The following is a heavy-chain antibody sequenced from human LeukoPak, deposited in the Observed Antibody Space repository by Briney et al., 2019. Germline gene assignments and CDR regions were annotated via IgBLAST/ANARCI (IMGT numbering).Heavy chain of an antibody. Sequence: GASVKVSCKASGYTFTSNYIHWVRQAPGQGLEWMGMIYPRDGSTSYAQKLQGRVTMTTDTSTSTAYMELRSLRSDDTAVYYCARDGPVGRELLMDYWGQGTLVTVSS. CDR3: ARDGPVGRELLMDY. V-gene: IGHV1-46*01. D-gene: IGHD1-26*01. CDR1: GYTFTSNY. CDR2: IYPRDGST. J-gene: IGHJ4*02.